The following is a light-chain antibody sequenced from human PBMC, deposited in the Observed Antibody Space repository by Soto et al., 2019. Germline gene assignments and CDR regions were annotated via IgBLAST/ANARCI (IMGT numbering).Light chain of an antibody. J-gene: IGLJ1*01. CDR1: SSNIGAGYD. Sequence: QSVLTQPPSVSGAPGQRVTISCTGSSSNIGAGYDVHWYQQRPGTAPKLLIFGNINRPSGVPDRFSGSKSGTSASLAITGLQAEDEAEYFCFSFTTTSTHVFGTGTKVTVL. CDR2: GNI. CDR3: FSFTTTSTHV. V-gene: IGLV1-40*01.